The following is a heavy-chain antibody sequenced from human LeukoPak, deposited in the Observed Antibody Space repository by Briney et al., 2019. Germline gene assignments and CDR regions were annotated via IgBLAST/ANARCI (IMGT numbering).Heavy chain of an antibody. J-gene: IGHJ6*03. CDR2: MNPSGST. CDR1: GRSFSGYY. CDR3: ARGRQDVTMIVVVMTAVSYYLDV. Sequence: SETLSLTCAVYGRSFSGYYWTWIRQTPGKGLEWIGEMNPSGSTNYNPSLKSRVTISVDTSKNQFSLKLSSVTAADTAVYYCARGRQDVTMIVVVMTAVSYYLDVWGKGTTVTVS. V-gene: IGHV4-34*01. D-gene: IGHD3-22*01.